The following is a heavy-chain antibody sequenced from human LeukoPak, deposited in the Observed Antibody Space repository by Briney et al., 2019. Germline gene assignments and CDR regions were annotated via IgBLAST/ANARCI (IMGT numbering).Heavy chain of an antibody. J-gene: IGHJ4*02. CDR3: ATLDIVGAIPIDY. Sequence: PGGSLRLSCAASGLTFSSYGMHWVRQAPGKGLEWVSGISGSGSSTNYADSVKGRFTISRDNSKNTLYLQMNSLRAEDTAVYYCATLDIVGAIPIDYWGQGTLVTVSS. D-gene: IGHD1-26*01. CDR2: ISGSGSST. V-gene: IGHV3-23*01. CDR1: GLTFSSYG.